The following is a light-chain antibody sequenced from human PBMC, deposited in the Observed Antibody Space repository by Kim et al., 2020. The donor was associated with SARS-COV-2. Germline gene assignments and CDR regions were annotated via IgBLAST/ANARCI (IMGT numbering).Light chain of an antibody. Sequence: ASIGDRVTSTCRASQSINSYLNWYQQKPGIAPKLLIYDASSLQSGVPPRFSGSGSGTDFTLTISSLQPEDFATYYCQQTSNMPITFGGGTKVDIK. J-gene: IGKJ4*01. CDR1: QSINSY. CDR2: DAS. V-gene: IGKV1-39*01. CDR3: QQTSNMPIT.